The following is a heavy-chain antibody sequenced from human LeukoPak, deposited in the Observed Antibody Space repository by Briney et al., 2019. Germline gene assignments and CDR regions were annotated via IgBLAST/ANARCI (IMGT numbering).Heavy chain of an antibody. CDR2: IIPIFGTA. V-gene: IGHV1-69*13. D-gene: IGHD3-3*01. CDR1: GGTFISYA. CDR3: AREGRYYDFWSGYYEVDWFDP. J-gene: IGHJ5*02. Sequence: ASVKVSCKASGGTFISYAISWVRQAPGQGLEWMGGIIPIFGTANCAQKFQGRVTITADESTSTAYMELSSLRSEDTAVYYCAREGRYYDFWSGYYEVDWFDPWGQGTLVTVSS.